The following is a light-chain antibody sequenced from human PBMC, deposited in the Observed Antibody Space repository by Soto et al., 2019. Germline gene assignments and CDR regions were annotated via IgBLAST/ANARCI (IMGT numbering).Light chain of an antibody. Sequence: DIPMTQSPSTLSASVGERVTITCRASQSIGSWLAGYQQKQGKAPKVLISDASSLESGVPSRFSGSASGTEFTLTIRRLQPDDFATYYCQQYNSYPWTLCQGTKVDIK. V-gene: IGKV1-5*01. CDR2: DAS. J-gene: IGKJ1*01. CDR3: QQYNSYPWT. CDR1: QSIGSW.